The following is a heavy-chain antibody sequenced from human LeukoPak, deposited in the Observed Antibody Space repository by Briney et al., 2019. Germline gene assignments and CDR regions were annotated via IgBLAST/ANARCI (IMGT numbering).Heavy chain of an antibody. V-gene: IGHV3-23*01. Sequence: GGSLRLSCAASGFTLSSYGMSWVRQAPGKGLEWVSTISGSGGSAYYADSVKGRLTISRDNSNNTLYLQMNSLRAEATAVYFCVKPHTPYCSSGSCYLFDSWGQGTLVTVSS. D-gene: IGHD2-15*01. CDR1: GFTLSSYG. CDR3: VKPHTPYCSSGSCYLFDS. CDR2: ISGSGGSA. J-gene: IGHJ4*02.